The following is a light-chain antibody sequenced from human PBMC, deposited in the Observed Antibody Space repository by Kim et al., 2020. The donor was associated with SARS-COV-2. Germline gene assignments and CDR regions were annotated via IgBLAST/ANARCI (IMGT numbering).Light chain of an antibody. CDR1: SSTIVRNN. CDR3: AAWDDSLSGRV. V-gene: IGLV1-47*01. Sequence: GQRFVISCSGSSSTIVRNNECWYQQLPGTAPKPLIYRNNQRPSGVPDRFSGSKSGTSASLAISGLRSEDEADYYCAAWDDSLSGRVFGGGTQLTVL. J-gene: IGLJ3*02. CDR2: RNN.